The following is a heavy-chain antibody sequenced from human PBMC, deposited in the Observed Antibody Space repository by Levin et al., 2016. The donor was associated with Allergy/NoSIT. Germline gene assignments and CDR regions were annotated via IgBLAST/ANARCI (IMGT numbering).Heavy chain of an antibody. D-gene: IGHD3-10*01. CDR1: GGSISSYY. CDR3: ARGGRKKGSGGFDY. V-gene: IGHV4-4*07. Sequence: SETLSLTCIVSGGSISSYYWSWIRQPAGKGLEWIGRIYTSGSTNYNPSLKSGVTMSVDTSKNQFSLKLSSVTAADTALYYCARGGRKKGSGGFDYWGQGTLVTVSS. J-gene: IGHJ4*02. CDR2: IYTSGST.